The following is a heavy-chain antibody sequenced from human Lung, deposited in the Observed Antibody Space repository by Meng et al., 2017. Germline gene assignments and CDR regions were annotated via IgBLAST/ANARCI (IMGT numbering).Heavy chain of an antibody. CDR1: GFSFSIHA. Sequence: QVQLAESGGALVQPGRSLRLPCAPSGFSFSIHAMHWVRQAPGKGLEWVALISYDGSGEGYADSVKGRFTISRDNSKSTLYLQMDSLRPEDTAVYYCIAEVGPKSFDNWGQGTLVTVSS. V-gene: IGHV3-30*04. CDR2: ISYDGSGE. J-gene: IGHJ4*02. D-gene: IGHD2-15*01. CDR3: IAEVGPKSFDN.